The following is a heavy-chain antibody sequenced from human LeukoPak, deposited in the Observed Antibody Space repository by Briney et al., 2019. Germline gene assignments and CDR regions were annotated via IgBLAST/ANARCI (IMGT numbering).Heavy chain of an antibody. CDR1: GFTFSSYA. D-gene: IGHD3-3*01. V-gene: IGHV3-23*01. CDR3: AKDLKIFGVVTLFDY. CDR2: ISDSGDST. Sequence: PGGALRLSCAASGFTFSSYAMSWVRQAPGKGLEWVSTISDSGDSTYYADSVKGKFTISRDNSKNTLYLQMNSLRAEDTAVYYCAKDLKIFGVVTLFDYWGQGTLVTVSS. J-gene: IGHJ4*02.